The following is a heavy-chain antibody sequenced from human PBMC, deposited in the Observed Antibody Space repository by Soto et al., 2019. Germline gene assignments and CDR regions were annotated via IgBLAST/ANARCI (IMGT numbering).Heavy chain of an antibody. J-gene: IGHJ4*02. Sequence: EVQLVESGGGLVKPGGSLRLSCAASGFTFSSYSMNWVRQAPGKGLEWVSSISSSSSYIYYADSVKGRFTISRDNAKNSLYLQMNSLRAEDTAVYYCARDVPSGSYYRDYFDYWGQGTLVTVSS. D-gene: IGHD1-26*01. CDR3: ARDVPSGSYYRDYFDY. CDR1: GFTFSSYS. CDR2: ISSSSSYI. V-gene: IGHV3-21*01.